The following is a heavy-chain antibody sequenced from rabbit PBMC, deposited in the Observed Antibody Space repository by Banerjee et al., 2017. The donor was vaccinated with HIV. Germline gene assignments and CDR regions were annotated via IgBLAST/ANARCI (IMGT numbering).Heavy chain of an antibody. J-gene: IGHJ4*01. CDR2: IYGGSGST. CDR1: GFDFSSYY. V-gene: IGHV1S7*01. CDR3: ARLYDDYGDPYYFNL. D-gene: IGHD2-1*01. Sequence: QSLEESGGGLVQPGGSLTLSCKASGFDFSSYYMSWVRQAPGKGLEWIGIIYGGSGSTDYASWVNGRFTISSDNAQNTVDLQMNSLTAADTATYFCARLYDDYGDPYYFNLWGPGTLVTVS.